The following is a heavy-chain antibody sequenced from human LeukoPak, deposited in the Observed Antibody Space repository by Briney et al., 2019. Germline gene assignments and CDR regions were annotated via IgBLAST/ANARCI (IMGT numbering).Heavy chain of an antibody. J-gene: IGHJ6*02. Sequence: SVKVSCKASGGTFSSYAISWVRQAPGQGLEWMGGIIPIFGTANYAQKFQSRVTITADESTSTAYMELSSLRSEDTAVYYCGVNYYYYGMDVWGQGTTVTVSS. CDR3: GVNYYYYGMDV. V-gene: IGHV1-69*01. D-gene: IGHD2-21*01. CDR2: IIPIFGTA. CDR1: GGTFSSYA.